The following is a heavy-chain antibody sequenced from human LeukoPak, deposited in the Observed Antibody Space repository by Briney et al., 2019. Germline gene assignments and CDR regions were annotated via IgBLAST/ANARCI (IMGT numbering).Heavy chain of an antibody. Sequence: ASVKVSCKASGYTFSSHGVAWVRQAPGQGLEWMGWVSTYNGNTNYAQKLQGRVAMTTDTSTSTAYMELRSLRSDDTAVYYCARGPYCSGGTCYSQYYDYWGQGTLVIVSS. CDR2: VSTYNGNT. V-gene: IGHV1-18*01. J-gene: IGHJ4*02. D-gene: IGHD2-15*01. CDR3: ARGPYCSGGTCYSQYYDY. CDR1: GYTFSSHG.